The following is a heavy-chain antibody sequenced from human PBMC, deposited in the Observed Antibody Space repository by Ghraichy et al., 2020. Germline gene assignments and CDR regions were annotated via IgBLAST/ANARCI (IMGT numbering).Heavy chain of an antibody. Sequence: ESLNISCAASGFTFRTYWMSWVRQAPGKGLEWVANIKQDGSEKYYVDSVRGRFTISRDNAKNSLYLQMNSLRAEDTAVYYCARDVVLSGSYSTAFNIWGQGTMVTVSS. D-gene: IGHD1-26*01. CDR1: GFTFRTYW. V-gene: IGHV3-7*01. J-gene: IGHJ3*02. CDR3: ARDVVLSGSYSTAFNI. CDR2: IKQDGSEK.